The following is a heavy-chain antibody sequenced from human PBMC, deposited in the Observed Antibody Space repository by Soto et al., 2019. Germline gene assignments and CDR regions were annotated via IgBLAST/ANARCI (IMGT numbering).Heavy chain of an antibody. D-gene: IGHD2-21*01. CDR1: GFTFRSYA. CDR3: AKDTLWDY. CDR2: ISGSAGST. J-gene: IGHJ4*02. Sequence: GSLRLSCAASGFTFRSYAMNWVRQAPGKGLEWVSAISGSAGSTYYADSVKGRFTISRDTSKNTLYLQMNSLRAEDTAVYYCAKDTLWDYWGQGTLVTVSS. V-gene: IGHV3-23*01.